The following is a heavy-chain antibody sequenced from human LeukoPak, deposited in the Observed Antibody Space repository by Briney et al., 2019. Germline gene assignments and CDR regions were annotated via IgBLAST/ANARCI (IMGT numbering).Heavy chain of an antibody. CDR2: ISGSGSST. CDR1: GFTLSSYA. J-gene: IGHJ4*02. CDR3: ARDQRFTIVRGVRVDY. D-gene: IGHD3-10*01. Sequence: SGGSLKLSCVASGFTLSSYAMTWVRQAPGKGLEWVSSISGSGSSTHYADSVKARFTISRDNSKNILYLQMNSLRAEDTAVYYCARDQRFTIVRGVRVDYWGQGTLVTVSS. V-gene: IGHV3-23*01.